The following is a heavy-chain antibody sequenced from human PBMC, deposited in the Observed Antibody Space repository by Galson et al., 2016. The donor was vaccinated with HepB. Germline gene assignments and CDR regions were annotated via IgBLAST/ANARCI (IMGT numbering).Heavy chain of an antibody. J-gene: IGHJ6*02. CDR2: ISYDGSNK. D-gene: IGHD1-14*01. CDR1: GFTFSSYG. V-gene: IGHV3-30*18. CDR3: AKDRLINLYGIDV. Sequence: SLRLSCAASGFTFSSYGMHWVRQAPGKGLEWVAVISYDGSNKYYADSVKGRFTISRDNSKNTLYLQMNSLRAEDTAVYYCAKDRLINLYGIDVLGQGTTVTVSS.